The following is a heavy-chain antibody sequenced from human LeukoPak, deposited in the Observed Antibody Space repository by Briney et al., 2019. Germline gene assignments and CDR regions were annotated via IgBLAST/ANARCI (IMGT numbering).Heavy chain of an antibody. CDR2: INHNGNVN. V-gene: IGHV3-7*03. J-gene: IGHJ6*02. CDR3: ARGGGLDV. CDR1: GFTFSSYW. D-gene: IGHD3-16*01. Sequence: GGSLRLSCAASGFTFSSYWMNWARQAPGKGLEWVASINHNGNVNYYVDSVKGRFTISRDNAKNSLNLQMSNLRAEDTAVYFCARGGGLDVWGQGATVAVSS.